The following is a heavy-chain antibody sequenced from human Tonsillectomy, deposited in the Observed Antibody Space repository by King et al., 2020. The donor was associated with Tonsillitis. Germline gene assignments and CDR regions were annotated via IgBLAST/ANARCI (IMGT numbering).Heavy chain of an antibody. CDR3: ARDQNDSDGYGAFDI. CDR2: LYSGGSS. V-gene: IGHV3-53*01. D-gene: IGHD3-22*01. Sequence: VQLVESGGGLIQPGGSLRLSCAASGFTVSSNYMSWVRQAPGKGLDCVSVLYSGGSSYFADSVKDRFIIYRDDSKNTLYLQMPSLRVEDTAVYYCARDQNDSDGYGAFDIWGQGTMVTVSS. CDR1: GFTVSSNY. J-gene: IGHJ3*02.